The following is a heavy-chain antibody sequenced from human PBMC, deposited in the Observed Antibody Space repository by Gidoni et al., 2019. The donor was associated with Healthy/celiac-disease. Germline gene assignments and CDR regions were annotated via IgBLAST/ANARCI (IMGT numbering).Heavy chain of an antibody. J-gene: IGHJ2*01. CDR1: GGSISSSSYY. CDR2: IYYSGST. D-gene: IGHD6-13*01. V-gene: IGHV4-39*01. Sequence: QLQLQASGPGLVKPSETLSLTCTVSGGSISSSSYYWGWIRQPPGRGLEWIGSIYYSGSTYYNPSLKSRVTISVDTSKNQFSLKLSSVTAADTAVYYCASYSSSWYWYFDLWGRGTLVTVSS. CDR3: ASYSSSWYWYFDL.